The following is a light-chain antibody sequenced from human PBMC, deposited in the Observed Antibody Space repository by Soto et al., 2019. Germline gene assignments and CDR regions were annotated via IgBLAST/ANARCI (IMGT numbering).Light chain of an antibody. Sequence: QSALTQPASVSGSPGQSITISCTGTSSDVGSYNLVSWYQQHPGKAPKLMIYEGSKRPSGVSNRFSGSKSGNTASLTISGLQAEDEADYYCCSYAVEVFGTGTKVTVL. CDR3: CSYAVEV. CDR1: SSDVGSYNL. J-gene: IGLJ1*01. CDR2: EGS. V-gene: IGLV2-23*01.